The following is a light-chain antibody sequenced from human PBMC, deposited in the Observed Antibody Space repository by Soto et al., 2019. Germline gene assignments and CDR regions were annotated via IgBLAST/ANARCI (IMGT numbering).Light chain of an antibody. Sequence: EIVMTQSPATLSVSPGERATLSCRASQSVSSNLAWYQQKPGQAPRLLIYGASTRATGIPARFSGSGSGTEFPLTIISLQSEDFAVYYCQQYNNWPRTFGQGTKVEIK. CDR1: QSVSSN. CDR2: GAS. J-gene: IGKJ1*01. CDR3: QQYNNWPRT. V-gene: IGKV3-15*01.